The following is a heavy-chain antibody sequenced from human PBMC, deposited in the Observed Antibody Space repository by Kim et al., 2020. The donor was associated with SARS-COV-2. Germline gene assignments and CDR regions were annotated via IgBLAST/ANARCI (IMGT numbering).Heavy chain of an antibody. CDR3: ASAYSSGWYGGYYYGMDV. V-gene: IGHV4-4*02. Sequence: SETLSLTCAVSGGSISSSNWWSWVRQPPGKGLEWIGEIYHSGSTNYHPSLTSRVTISVDKSKNQFSLKPSSVTAADTAVYYCASAYSSGWYGGYYYGMDVWGQGTTVTVSS. CDR1: GGSISSSNW. J-gene: IGHJ6*02. D-gene: IGHD6-19*01. CDR2: IYHSGST.